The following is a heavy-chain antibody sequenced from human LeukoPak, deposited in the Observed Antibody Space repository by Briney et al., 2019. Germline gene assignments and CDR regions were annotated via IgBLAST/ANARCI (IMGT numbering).Heavy chain of an antibody. Sequence: SETLSLTCIVSGYSIISDYFWGWVRQPPGKGPEWIGSIFHSGSVSYNPSLKSRVTISIEPSKNRFSLKLTSVTAADTAIYYCARVVASTSIDSWGQGTLVTVSS. J-gene: IGHJ4*02. CDR2: IFHSGSV. CDR1: GYSIISDYF. CDR3: ARVVASTSIDS. V-gene: IGHV4-38-2*02. D-gene: IGHD2-15*01.